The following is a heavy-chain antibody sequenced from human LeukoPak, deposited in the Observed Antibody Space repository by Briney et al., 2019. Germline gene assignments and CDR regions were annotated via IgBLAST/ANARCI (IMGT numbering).Heavy chain of an antibody. J-gene: IGHJ1*01. D-gene: IGHD3-22*01. Sequence: GGSLRLSCVASGFTFSSYAMNWVRQAPGKGLEWVSGISGSGGSTYYADSVKGRFTISRDNSKNTLYLQMNSLRAEDTAVYYCAKGPYYYDSSGYYLEYFQHWGQGTLVTVSS. V-gene: IGHV3-23*01. CDR2: ISGSGGST. CDR3: AKGPYYYDSSGYYLEYFQH. CDR1: GFTFSSYA.